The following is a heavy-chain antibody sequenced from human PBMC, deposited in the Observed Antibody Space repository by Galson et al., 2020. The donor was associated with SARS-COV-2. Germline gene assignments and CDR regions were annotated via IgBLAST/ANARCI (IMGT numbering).Heavy chain of an antibody. CDR3: ARGTTVTTFYYYYYGMDV. V-gene: IGHV4-34*01. CDR1: GGSFSGYY. J-gene: IGHJ6*02. Sequence: SETLSLTCAVYGGSFSGYYWSWIRQPPGKGLEWIGEINHSGSTNYNPSLKRRVTISVDTSKNQFSLKLSSVTAADTAVYYCARGTTVTTFYYYYYGMDVWGQGTTVTLSS. D-gene: IGHD4-17*01. CDR2: INHSGST.